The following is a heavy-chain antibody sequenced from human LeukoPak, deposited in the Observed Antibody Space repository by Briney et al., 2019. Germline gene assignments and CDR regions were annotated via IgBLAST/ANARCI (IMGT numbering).Heavy chain of an antibody. CDR2: INPNSGGT. Sequence: ASVKVSCKASGYTFTGYYMHWVRQAPGQGLEWMGWINPNSGGTNYAQKFQGRVTMTRDTSISTAYMELSRLRSDDTAVYYCARDRGYSYGYYYYYGMDVWGQGTTVAVSS. D-gene: IGHD5-18*01. J-gene: IGHJ6*02. CDR1: GYTFTGYY. CDR3: ARDRGYSYGYYYYYGMDV. V-gene: IGHV1-2*02.